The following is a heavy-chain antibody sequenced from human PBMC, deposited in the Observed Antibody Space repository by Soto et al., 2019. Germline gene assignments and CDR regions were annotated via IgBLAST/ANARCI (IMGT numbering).Heavy chain of an antibody. CDR2: IIPIFGTA. V-gene: IGHV1-69*12. CDR3: ARRDGEGDTDY. CDR1: GGTFSSYA. D-gene: IGHD3-10*01. J-gene: IGHJ4*02. Sequence: QVQLVQSGAEVKKPGSSVKVSCKASGGTFSSYAISWVRQAPGQGLEWMGGIIPIFGTANYAQKFQGRVTSTADESASTAYMELSSLRSEGTAVDVCARRDGEGDTDYWGPGTLVTGSS.